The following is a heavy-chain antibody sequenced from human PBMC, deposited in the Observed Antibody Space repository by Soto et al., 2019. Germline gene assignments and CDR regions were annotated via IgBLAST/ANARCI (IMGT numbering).Heavy chain of an antibody. CDR3: ASVASSSSWHIPHFDQ. D-gene: IGHD6-13*01. J-gene: IGHJ4*02. Sequence: QVQLVESGGGVVQSGRSLRLSCAASGFMFRSYAMHWVRQAPGKGLEWVAGIWYDGSTKYYGDSVKGRYSISRDNSKNLLDLQMNSLRAEDTAVYYCASVASSSSWHIPHFDQWGQGTLVTVSS. V-gene: IGHV3-33*01. CDR1: GFMFRSYA. CDR2: IWYDGSTK.